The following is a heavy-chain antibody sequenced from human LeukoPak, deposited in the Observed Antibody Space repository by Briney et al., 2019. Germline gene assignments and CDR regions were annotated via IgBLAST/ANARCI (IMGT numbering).Heavy chain of an antibody. J-gene: IGHJ3*02. CDR2: IKHDGSEK. Sequence: GGSLRLSCAASGFTFSYYYMSGVRQAPGKGLEWVANIKHDGSEKYYVDSVKGRFAISRDNAKNSLYLQMNSLRAEDTAVYYCARALGPLDAFDIWGQGTMVTVSS. V-gene: IGHV3-7*03. CDR1: GFTFSYYY. CDR3: ARALGPLDAFDI.